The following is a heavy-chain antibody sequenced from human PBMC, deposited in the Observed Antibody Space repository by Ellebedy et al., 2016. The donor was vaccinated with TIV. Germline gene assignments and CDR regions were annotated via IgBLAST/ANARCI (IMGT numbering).Heavy chain of an antibody. CDR1: GGTFSSYA. J-gene: IGHJ4*02. V-gene: IGHV1-46*04. Sequence: AASVKVSCKASGGTFSSYAISWVRQAPEQGLEWMGIINPSVGSTTYAQKLQGRVTMTRDTSTSTVYMELSSLRSEDTAVYYCARARSSGWLHTPDYWGQGTLVTVSS. CDR3: ARARSSGWLHTPDY. D-gene: IGHD6-19*01. CDR2: INPSVGST.